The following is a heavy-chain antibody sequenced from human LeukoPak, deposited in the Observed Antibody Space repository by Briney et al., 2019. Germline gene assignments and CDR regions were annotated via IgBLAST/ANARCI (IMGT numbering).Heavy chain of an antibody. J-gene: IGHJ5*02. CDR1: GHSFTNYW. CDR3: ARVITMIRGVPDRFDP. Sequence: GESLKISCKDSGHSFTNYWIGWVRQMPGKGLEWMGIIYPGDSDSRYSPSFQGQVTISADKSISTAYLQWSSLKASDTGMYYCARVITMIRGVPDRFDPWGQGTLATVSS. CDR2: IYPGDSDS. V-gene: IGHV5-51*01. D-gene: IGHD3-10*01.